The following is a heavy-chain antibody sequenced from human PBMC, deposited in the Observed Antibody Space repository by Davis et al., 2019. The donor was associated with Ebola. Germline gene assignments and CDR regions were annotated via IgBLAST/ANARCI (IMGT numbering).Heavy chain of an antibody. Sequence: SETLSLTCAVNGGSVSGHYWSWIRHSPGKGLEWIGSIYYSGSTYYNPSLKSRVTISVDTSKNQFSLKLSSVTAADTAVYYCAALVAGVDYWGQGTLVTVSS. CDR2: IYYSGST. CDR3: AALVAGVDY. CDR1: GGSVSGHY. J-gene: IGHJ4*02. V-gene: IGHV4-34*01. D-gene: IGHD6-19*01.